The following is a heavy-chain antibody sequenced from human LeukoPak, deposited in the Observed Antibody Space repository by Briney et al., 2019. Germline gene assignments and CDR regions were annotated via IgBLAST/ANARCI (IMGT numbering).Heavy chain of an antibody. CDR1: GFTFSTNY. CDR2: IYGGGST. V-gene: IGHV3-66*04. D-gene: IGHD3-22*01. Sequence: GGSLRLSCAPPGFTFSTNYMSWVPQAPGKGLGWASVIYGGGSTYYSEPVKGRFTISRDNSKNKRYLQMNSLRAEDKAVYYCARHNYYDSRGYAPKYFDYWGQGTLVTVSS. CDR3: ARHNYYDSRGYAPKYFDY. J-gene: IGHJ4*02.